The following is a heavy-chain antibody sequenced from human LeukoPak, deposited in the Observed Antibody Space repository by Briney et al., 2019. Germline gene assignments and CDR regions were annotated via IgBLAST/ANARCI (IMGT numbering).Heavy chain of an antibody. CDR1: GFTFSTYG. V-gene: IGHV3-48*01. D-gene: IGHD2-2*01. CDR3: ARGPSSQFRTDC. CDR2: IGRSSSPI. J-gene: IGHJ4*02. Sequence: TGGSLRLSCAASGFTFSTYGMNWVRHAPWKGLEWVSYIGRSSSPIYYADSVKGRFTISRDNAKNSLYLQMNGLRAEDTAVYYCARGPSSQFRTDCWGQGTLVTVSS.